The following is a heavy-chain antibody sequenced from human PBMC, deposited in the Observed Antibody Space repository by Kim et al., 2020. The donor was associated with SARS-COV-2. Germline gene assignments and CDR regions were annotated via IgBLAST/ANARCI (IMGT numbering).Heavy chain of an antibody. CDR3: ASTASASF. Sequence: DGSEEYYVDSVKGRFTISRDNTKNSLHLQMNSLRAEDTAVYYCASTASASFWGQGTMVTVSA. J-gene: IGHJ3*01. D-gene: IGHD5-18*01. CDR2: DGSEE. V-gene: IGHV3-7*01.